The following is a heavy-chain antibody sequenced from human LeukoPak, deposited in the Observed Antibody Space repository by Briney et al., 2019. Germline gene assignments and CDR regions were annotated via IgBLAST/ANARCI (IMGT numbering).Heavy chain of an antibody. CDR1: GFTFSSYS. D-gene: IGHD5-18*01. V-gene: IGHV3-21*01. Sequence: GGSLRLSCAASGFTFSSYSMNWVRQAPGKGLEWVSSIFSSSSYIYYADSVKGRFTISRDNAKNTLYLQMDSLRAEDTALYYCAKEAYSYGYFDSWGLGTLVTVSS. J-gene: IGHJ4*02. CDR3: AKEAYSYGYFDS. CDR2: IFSSSSYI.